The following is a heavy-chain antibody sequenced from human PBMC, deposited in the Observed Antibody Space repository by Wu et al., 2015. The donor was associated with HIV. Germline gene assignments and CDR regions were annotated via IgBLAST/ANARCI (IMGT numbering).Heavy chain of an antibody. CDR2: ISAYNGNT. V-gene: IGHV1-18*01. CDR3: ARVDYYELPTYYYGMDV. Sequence: QVQLVQSGAEVKKPGASVKVSCKASGYTFTSYGISWVRQAPGQGLEWMGWISAYNGNTNYAQKLQGRVTMTTDTSTSTAYMELRSLRSDDTAVYYCARVDYYELPTYYYGMDVWGQGTTVTVSS. D-gene: IGHD3-22*01. CDR1: GYTFTSYG. J-gene: IGHJ6*02.